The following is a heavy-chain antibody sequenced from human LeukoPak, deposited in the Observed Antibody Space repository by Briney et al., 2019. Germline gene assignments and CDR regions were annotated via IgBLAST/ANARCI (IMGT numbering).Heavy chain of an antibody. CDR1: RFTFSSYS. V-gene: IGHV3-48*01. J-gene: IGHJ4*02. CDR3: ATGAITAAGRDYFDY. CDR2: ISSSSSTI. Sequence: GGSLRLSCAASRFTFSSYSMNWVRQAPGKGLEWVSYISSSSSTIYYADSVKGRFTISRDNAKNSLYLQMNSLRAEDTAVYYCATGAITAAGRDYFDYWGQGTLVTVSS. D-gene: IGHD6-13*01.